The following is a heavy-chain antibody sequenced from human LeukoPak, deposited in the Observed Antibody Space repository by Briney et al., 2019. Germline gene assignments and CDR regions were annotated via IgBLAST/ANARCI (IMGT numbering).Heavy chain of an antibody. V-gene: IGHV1-69*06. J-gene: IGHJ6*03. CDR1: GGTFSNYA. D-gene: IGHD5-24*01. CDR2: IIPIFGTA. Sequence: SVTVSCKASGGTFSNYAISWVRQAPGQGLEWMGGIIPIFGTANYAQKFQGRVTITADKSTSTAYMELSSLRSEDTAVYYCASRRDGYNFFRQYYYYYMDVWGKGTTVTVSS. CDR3: ASRRDGYNFFRQYYYYYMDV.